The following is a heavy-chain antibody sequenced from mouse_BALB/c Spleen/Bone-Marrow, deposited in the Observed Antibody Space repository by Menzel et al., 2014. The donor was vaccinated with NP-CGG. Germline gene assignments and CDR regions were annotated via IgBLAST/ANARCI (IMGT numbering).Heavy chain of an antibody. CDR2: IRSKSNNYAT. CDR1: GFTFNTYA. CDR3: VRSDDGWFAY. Sequence: VQLKESGGGLVQPKGSLKLSCAASGFTFNTYAMNWVRQAPGKGLEWVARIRSKSNNYATYYADSVKDRFTIFRDDSQSMLYLQMNNLKTEDTAMYYCVRSDDGWFAYWGQGTLVTVSA. V-gene: IGHV10-1*02. J-gene: IGHJ3*01. D-gene: IGHD2-3*01.